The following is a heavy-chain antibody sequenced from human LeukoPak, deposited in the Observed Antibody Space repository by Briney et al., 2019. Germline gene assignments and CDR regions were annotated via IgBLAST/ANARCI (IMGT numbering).Heavy chain of an antibody. CDR3: ARLRNKSSSSSSYHYYYMDV. CDR2: IYQSGTT. D-gene: IGHD6-6*01. Sequence: TSETLSLTCAVSSDSFSSGGYSWTWNRQPPGKGLEWIGYIYQSGTTHYNPSLKSRVNISVDRSKRQISLNLSSVTAADTAVYYCARLRNKSSSSSSYHYYYMDVWGKGTTVTVSS. V-gene: IGHV4-30-2*01. CDR1: SDSFSSGGYS. J-gene: IGHJ6*03.